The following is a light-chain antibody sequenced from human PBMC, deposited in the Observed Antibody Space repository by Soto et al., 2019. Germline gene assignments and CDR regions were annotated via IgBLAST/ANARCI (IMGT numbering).Light chain of an antibody. J-gene: IGLJ3*02. CDR2: EVN. V-gene: IGLV2-14*01. CDR1: SSDVGGYNY. Sequence: QSALTQPASVSGSPGQSITISCTGTSSDVGGYNYVSWYQQHPGKAPKLMIFEVNDRPSGVSNRFSGSKSGNTASLTISGLQAEDEADYYCTSYASTTTWVFGGGTKPTVL. CDR3: TSYASTTTWV.